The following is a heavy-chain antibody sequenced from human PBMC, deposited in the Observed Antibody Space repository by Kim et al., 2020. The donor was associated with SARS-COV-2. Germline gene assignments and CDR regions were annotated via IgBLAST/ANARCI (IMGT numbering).Heavy chain of an antibody. D-gene: IGHD3-22*01. J-gene: IGHJ4*02. CDR3: AKDGVDYDSSGSHFDY. V-gene: IGHV3-33*06. Sequence: SLKGRFTISRDNSKNTLYLQMNSLRAEDTAVYYCAKDGVDYDSSGSHFDYWGQGTLVTVSS.